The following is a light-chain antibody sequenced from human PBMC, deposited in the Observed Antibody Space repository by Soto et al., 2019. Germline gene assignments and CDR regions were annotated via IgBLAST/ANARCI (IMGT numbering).Light chain of an antibody. J-gene: IGLJ2*01. CDR2: QDS. Sequence: SYELTQPPSVSVSPGQTASITCSGDKLGDKYACWYQQKPGQSPVLVIYQDSKRPSGIPERFSGSNSGNTATLTISGTQAMDEAVYYCQAWDSSTRVVFGGGTKLTVL. CDR1: KLGDKY. CDR3: QAWDSSTRVV. V-gene: IGLV3-1*01.